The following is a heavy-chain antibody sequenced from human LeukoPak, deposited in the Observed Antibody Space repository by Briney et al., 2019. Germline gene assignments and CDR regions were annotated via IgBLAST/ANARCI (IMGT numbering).Heavy chain of an antibody. Sequence: GGSLRLSCAASGFTFSSYSMNWVRQAPGKGLEWVSYISSSSSTIYYADSVKGRFTISRDNAKNSLYLQMNSLRAEDTAVYYCARDIGDYGWLPGYYYYYMDVWGKGTTVTVSS. CDR3: ARDIGDYGWLPGYYYYYMDV. V-gene: IGHV3-48*04. D-gene: IGHD4-17*01. J-gene: IGHJ6*03. CDR1: GFTFSSYS. CDR2: ISSSSSTI.